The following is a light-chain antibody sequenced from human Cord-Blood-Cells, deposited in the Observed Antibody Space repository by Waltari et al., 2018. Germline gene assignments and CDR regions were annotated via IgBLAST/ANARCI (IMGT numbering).Light chain of an antibody. CDR3: CSYAGSSTYD. J-gene: IGLJ1*01. CDR1: SSDVGSSNL. CDR2: EGS. V-gene: IGLV2-23*01. Sequence: QSALTQPASVSGSPGQSITISCTGTSSDVGSSNLVSWYQPHPGKAPKPMIYEGSKRPSWVSNRFSGAKSGNTASLTISGLQAEDEADYYCCSYAGSSTYDFGTGTKVTVL.